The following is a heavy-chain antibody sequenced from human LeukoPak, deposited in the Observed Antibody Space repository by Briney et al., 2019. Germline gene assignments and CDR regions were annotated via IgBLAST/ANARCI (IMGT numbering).Heavy chain of an antibody. CDR3: VAEYDFWCGYDFDY. Sequence: ASVKVSCKASGGTFTSYAISWVRQAPGQGLEWMGRIIPIFGTANYAQKFQGRVTITTNEPTSIAYMELSSLRCQDTAVYYCVAEYDFWCGYDFDYWGEGTNATVSS. V-gene: IGHV1-69*05. D-gene: IGHD3-3*01. J-gene: IGHJ4*02. CDR2: IIPIFGTA. CDR1: GGTFTSYA.